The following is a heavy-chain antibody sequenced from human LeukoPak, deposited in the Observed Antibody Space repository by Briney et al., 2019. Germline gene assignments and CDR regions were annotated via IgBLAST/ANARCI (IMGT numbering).Heavy chain of an antibody. CDR2: IYTSGGT. D-gene: IGHD6-13*01. V-gene: IGHV4-4*07. J-gene: IGHJ3*02. CDR1: GGSISSYY. CDR3: ARSYSSSWYSSFDI. Sequence: SETLSLTCTASGGSISSYYWSWIRQPAGKGLEWIGRIYTSGGTNCNPSLESRVTILIDTPKNQFSLRLSSVTAADTAVYYCARSYSSSWYSSFDIWGHGTMVTVSS.